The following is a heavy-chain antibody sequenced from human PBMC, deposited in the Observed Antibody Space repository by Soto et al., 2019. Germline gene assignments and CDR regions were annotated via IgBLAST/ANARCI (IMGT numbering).Heavy chain of an antibody. V-gene: IGHV4-39*01. J-gene: IGHJ4*02. D-gene: IGHD4-4*01. Sequence: PSETLSLTCTVSGGSVTNSSYYWGWIRQSPGKGLEWIGSVYYRGRSYSKSSVKSRVTISVDTSKNQFSLNLNSVTASDTAVYFSVSQRTTVITQDYLDYWGLGALGT. CDR3: VSQRTTVITQDYLDY. CDR2: VYYRGRS. CDR1: GGSVTNSSYY.